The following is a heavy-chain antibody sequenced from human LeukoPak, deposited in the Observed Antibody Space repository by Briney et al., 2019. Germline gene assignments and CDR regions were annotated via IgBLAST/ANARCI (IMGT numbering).Heavy chain of an antibody. CDR1: GFTFTSHW. CDR2: INADGSGT. V-gene: IGHV3-74*01. J-gene: IGHJ5*02. CDR3: VRGALRDCSYTSCTRGNWFDP. D-gene: IGHD2-2*01. Sequence: PGGSLRLSCAASGFTFTSHWMHRVRQAPEKGLVGVAHINADGSGTYYAASVKGRFTISRDNAKNTLYLQMHSLTAEDTAVYYCVRGALRDCSYTSCTRGNWFDPWGQGTLVTVSS.